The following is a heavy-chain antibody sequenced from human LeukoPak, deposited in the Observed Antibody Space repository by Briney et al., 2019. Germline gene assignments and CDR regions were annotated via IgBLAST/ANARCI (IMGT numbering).Heavy chain of an antibody. CDR3: AKELYSTTWYDY. V-gene: IGHV3-30*18. CDR1: GFTFSSDG. J-gene: IGHJ4*02. Sequence: GGSLRLSCAASGFTFSSDGMHWVRQAPGKGLEWVAVISYDGSDKYYADFVKGRFAISRDNSKNTLYLQMNSLRGEDTAVYFCAKELYSTTWYDYWGQGTLVAVSS. CDR2: ISYDGSDK. D-gene: IGHD6-13*01.